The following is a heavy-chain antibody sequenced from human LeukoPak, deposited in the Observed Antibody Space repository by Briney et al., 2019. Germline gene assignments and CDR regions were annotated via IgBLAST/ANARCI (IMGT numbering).Heavy chain of an antibody. CDR3: AKDSQYQPHSWFDP. D-gene: IGHD2-2*01. CDR2: IWYDGSNK. CDR1: GFTFSSYG. V-gene: IGHV3-33*06. Sequence: GRSLRLSCAASGFTFSSYGMHWVRQAPGKGLEWVAVIWYDGSNKYYADSVKGRFTISRDNSKNTLYLQMNSLRAEDTAVYYCAKDSQYQPHSWFDPWGQGTLVTVSS. J-gene: IGHJ5*02.